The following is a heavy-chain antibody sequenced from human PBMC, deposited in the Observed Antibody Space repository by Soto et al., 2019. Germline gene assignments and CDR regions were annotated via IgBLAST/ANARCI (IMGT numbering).Heavy chain of an antibody. CDR1: GYTFTVYY. J-gene: IGHJ4*02. CDR2: ISPKSGGT. Sequence: ASVKVSCKASGYTFTVYYMHWVRQAPGQGLEWMGWISPKSGGTMYPQKFQGRVTMTWDTSISTAYMALTRLRSDDTAVYYCARDLAKGGGSAGFDYWGQGTLVTGSS. CDR3: ARDLAKGGGSAGFDY. D-gene: IGHD1-26*01. V-gene: IGHV1-2*02.